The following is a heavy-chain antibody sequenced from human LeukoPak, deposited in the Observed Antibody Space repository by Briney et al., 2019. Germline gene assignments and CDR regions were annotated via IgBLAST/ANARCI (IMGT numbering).Heavy chain of an antibody. CDR3: ASGIGYDILTGYTNWFDP. D-gene: IGHD3-9*01. J-gene: IGHJ5*02. V-gene: IGHV4-4*02. Sequence: SETLSLTCGVSGGSVINTNWWTWVRQPPGKGLEWIGEVHLDGRTNYNPSLESRLTMSVDVSENQVSLKLTSVTAADTAVYYCASGIGYDILTGYTNWFDPWGQGTLVTVSS. CDR2: VHLDGRT. CDR1: GGSVINTNW.